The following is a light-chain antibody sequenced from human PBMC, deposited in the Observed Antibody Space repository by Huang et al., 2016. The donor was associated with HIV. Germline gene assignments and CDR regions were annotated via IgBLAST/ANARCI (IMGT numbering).Light chain of an antibody. CDR3: QQYNDWPPDPT. Sequence: EIVLTQSPATLSASPGERVTLACRASQSVSSNLAWLQQKPGQAPRLLIDGASSRATGIPVRFSGSGSGTEFTLTISSLQSEDFAFYYCQQYNDWPPDPTFGQGTKLDTK. CDR1: QSVSSN. J-gene: IGKJ2*01. V-gene: IGKV3D-15*01. CDR2: GAS.